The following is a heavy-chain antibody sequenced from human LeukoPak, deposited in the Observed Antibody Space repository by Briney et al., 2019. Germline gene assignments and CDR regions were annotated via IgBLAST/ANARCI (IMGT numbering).Heavy chain of an antibody. J-gene: IGHJ4*02. CDR1: GGSTSSSSFY. CDR3: ARLRAYYYDSSGYYNFDF. V-gene: IGHV4-39*01. Sequence: PETLSLTCTVSGGSTSSSSFYWGWIRQPPGKGLECIGRISYSGRTYYNPSLQSRVTISVDTSKNQFSLRLSSVTAADTAAYYCARLRAYYYDSSGYYNFDFWGQGTLVTVSS. D-gene: IGHD3-22*01. CDR2: ISYSGRT.